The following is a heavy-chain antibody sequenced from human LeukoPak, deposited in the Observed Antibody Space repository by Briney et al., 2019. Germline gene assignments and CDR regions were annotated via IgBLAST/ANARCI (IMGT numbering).Heavy chain of an antibody. CDR2: IYYSGST. D-gene: IGHD5-12*01. Sequence: PSETLSLTCTVSGGSISSYYWSWIRQPPGKGLEWIGYIYYSGSTNYNPSLKSRVTISVDTSKNQFSLKLSSVTAADTAVYYCARRSGPVWLGQQDDAFDIWGQGTMVTVSS. CDR3: ARRSGPVWLGQQDDAFDI. V-gene: IGHV4-59*01. CDR1: GGSISSYY. J-gene: IGHJ3*02.